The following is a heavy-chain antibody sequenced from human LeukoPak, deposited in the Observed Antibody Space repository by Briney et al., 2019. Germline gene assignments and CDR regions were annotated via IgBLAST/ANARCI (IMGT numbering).Heavy chain of an antibody. CDR1: GYTFTSYG. CDR3: ARDQVGARGCFDY. V-gene: IGHV1-18*01. D-gene: IGHD1-26*01. CDR2: ISAYNGNT. Sequence: ASVKDSCKASGYTFTSYGISWVRQAPGQGVEWMGWISAYNGNTNYAQKLQGRVTMTTVTSTSTAYMELRSLRADDTAVYYCARDQVGARGCFDYWGQGTLVTVSS. J-gene: IGHJ4*02.